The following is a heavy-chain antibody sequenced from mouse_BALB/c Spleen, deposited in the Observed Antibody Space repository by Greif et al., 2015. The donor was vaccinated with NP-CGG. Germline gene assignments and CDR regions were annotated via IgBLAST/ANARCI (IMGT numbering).Heavy chain of an antibody. V-gene: IGHV1-9*01. Sequence: VQLQQSGAELMKPGASVKISCKATGYTFSSYWIEWVKQRPGHGLEWIGEILPGSGSTNYNEKFKGKATFTADTSSNTAYMQLSSLTSEDSAVYYCARSRGPYAMDYWGQGTSVTVSS. J-gene: IGHJ4*01. CDR3: ARSRGPYAMDY. CDR1: GYTFSSYW. CDR2: ILPGSGST. D-gene: IGHD3-3*01.